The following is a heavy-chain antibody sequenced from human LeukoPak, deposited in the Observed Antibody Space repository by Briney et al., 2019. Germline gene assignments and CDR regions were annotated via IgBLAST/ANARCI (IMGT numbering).Heavy chain of an antibody. J-gene: IGHJ4*02. CDR3: SVSWYLNF. Sequence: GGSLRLPCLASGFTFSAFPMRWVRQPPGRGLQWVSTISATGAITYYADSAKGRFTISRDNSKGTLYLQMNSLRAEDTDVYYCSVSWYLNFWGQGTLVTVSS. CDR1: GFTFSAFP. CDR2: ISATGAIT. V-gene: IGHV3-23*01. D-gene: IGHD6-13*01.